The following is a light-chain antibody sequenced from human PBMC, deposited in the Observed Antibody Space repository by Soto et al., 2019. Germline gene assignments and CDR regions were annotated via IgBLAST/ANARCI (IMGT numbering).Light chain of an antibody. Sequence: EIVLTHSPATLSLSPRERATLSCGASQSVSSSYLAWYQQKPGLAPRLLIYDASSRATGIPDRFSGSGSGTDFTLTISRLEPEDFAVYYCQQYGSSPITFGQGTRLEIK. J-gene: IGKJ5*01. V-gene: IGKV3D-20*01. CDR3: QQYGSSPIT. CDR1: QSVSSSY. CDR2: DAS.